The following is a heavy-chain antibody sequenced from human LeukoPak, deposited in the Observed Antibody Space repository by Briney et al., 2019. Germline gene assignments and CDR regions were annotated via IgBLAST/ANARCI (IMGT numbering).Heavy chain of an antibody. CDR1: GYTFTSHD. J-gene: IGHJ4*02. CDR2: INPNSGGT. D-gene: IGHD6-13*01. CDR3: AVGSSSWAFDY. Sequence: ASVKVSCKASGYTFTSHDINWVRQAPGQGLEWMGWINPNSGGTNYAQKFQGRVTMTRDTSISTAYMELSRLRSDDTAVYYCAVGSSSWAFDYWGQGTLVTVSS. V-gene: IGHV1-2*02.